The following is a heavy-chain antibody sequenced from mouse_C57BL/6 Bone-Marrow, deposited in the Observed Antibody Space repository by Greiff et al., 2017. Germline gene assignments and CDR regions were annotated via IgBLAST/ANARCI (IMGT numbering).Heavy chain of an antibody. CDR1: GFSFSSYA. J-gene: IGHJ4*01. CDR2: ISDGGSYT. D-gene: IGHD2-10*02. Sequence: EVMLVESGGGLVKPGGSLKLSCAASGFSFSSYAMSWVRHTPDKRLEWVATISDGGSYTYYPDNVKGRFTISRDNAKNNLYLQVSHLKSENTAMYYCARPRRRVYYYAMDYGGQGTSDTVSS. V-gene: IGHV5-4*03. CDR3: ARPRRRVYYYAMDY.